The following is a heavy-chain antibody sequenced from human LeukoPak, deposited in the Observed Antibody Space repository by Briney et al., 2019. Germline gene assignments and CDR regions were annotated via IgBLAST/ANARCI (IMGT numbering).Heavy chain of an antibody. CDR2: IRSDGSDT. D-gene: IGHD2/OR15-2a*01. V-gene: IGHV3-74*01. Sequence: GSLRLSCAASGFTLSNHGMNWVRQAPGEGLVWVSRIRSDGSDTRYAESVKGRFTISRDNAKNTLYLQMNSLRAEDTAVYYCARDWFHAIDYWGQGTLVTVSS. CDR1: GFTLSNHG. J-gene: IGHJ4*02. CDR3: ARDWFHAIDY.